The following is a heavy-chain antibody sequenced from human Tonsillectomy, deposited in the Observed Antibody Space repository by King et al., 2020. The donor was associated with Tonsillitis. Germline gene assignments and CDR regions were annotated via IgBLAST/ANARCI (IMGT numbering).Heavy chain of an antibody. J-gene: IGHJ2*01. CDR3: AKGGVCGGNGSCYKWHFDL. CDR2: ISSDGSKK. D-gene: IGHD2-15*01. V-gene: IGHV3-30*18. Sequence: VQLVESGGGVVQPGGSLRLSCAASGFTFTTYGFHWVRQAPGKGLEWVAVISSDGSKKNYGDFVKGRFTISRDTSKNTVYLQMNSLRDEDRAVYYCAKGGVCGGNGSCYKWHFDLWGRGTLVTVPS. CDR1: GFTFTTYG.